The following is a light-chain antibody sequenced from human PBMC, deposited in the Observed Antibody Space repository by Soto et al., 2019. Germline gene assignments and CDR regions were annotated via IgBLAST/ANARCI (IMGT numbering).Light chain of an antibody. CDR1: SSDIGGYNY. CDR3: CSYAGTTHV. Sequence: QSALTQPPSVSGSPGQSVTISCTGTSSDIGGYNYVSWYQQLPGKAPKLMIYDVSKRPSGVPDRFSGSNSGNTASLTISGLPAEDEADYYCCSYAGTTHVFGTGTKLTVL. V-gene: IGLV2-11*01. CDR2: DVS. J-gene: IGLJ1*01.